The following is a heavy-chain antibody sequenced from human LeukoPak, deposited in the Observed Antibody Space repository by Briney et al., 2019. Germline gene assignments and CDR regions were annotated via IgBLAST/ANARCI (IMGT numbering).Heavy chain of an antibody. D-gene: IGHD1-26*01. J-gene: IGHJ4*02. CDR3: AKDPIFSGSYGVFDY. CDR2: ITSSSYI. CDR1: GFTFDTYS. Sequence: GGSLRLSCAASGFTFDTYSMNWVRQAPGKGLEWVSSITSSSYIYYADSAEGRFTISRDNSKNTLYLQMNSLRAGDTAVYYCAKDPIFSGSYGVFDYWGLGTLVTVSS. V-gene: IGHV3-21*04.